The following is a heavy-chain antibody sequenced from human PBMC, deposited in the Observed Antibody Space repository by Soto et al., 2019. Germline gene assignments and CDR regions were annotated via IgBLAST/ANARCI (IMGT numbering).Heavy chain of an antibody. CDR2: ISTDGYST. V-gene: IGHV3-64D*06. Sequence: GGSLRLSCSSSGFTFRSYAMHWVRQAPGKGLEYVSGISTDGYSTNYADSVKARFTISRDNSKTTLYLQMSSLRPEDTAVYYYLIYALPGPQPYWSSYRCSNCFASLGQGTLVGVSS. CDR3: LIYALPGPQPYWSSYRCSNCFAS. J-gene: IGHJ5*02. D-gene: IGHD2-2*01. CDR1: GFTFRSYA.